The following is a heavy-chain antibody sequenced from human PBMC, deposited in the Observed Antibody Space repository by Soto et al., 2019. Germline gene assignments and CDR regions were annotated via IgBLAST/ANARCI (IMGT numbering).Heavy chain of an antibody. V-gene: IGHV1-46*01. Sequence: ASVKVSCKASGYTFTSHYMHWVRQAPGQGLEWMGIINPSGGSTSYAQKFQGRVTMTRDTSTSTVYMELSSLRSEDTAVYYCARDGYYYGSGSYYGMDVWGQGTTVTVSS. CDR2: INPSGGST. J-gene: IGHJ6*02. D-gene: IGHD3-10*01. CDR1: GYTFTSHY. CDR3: ARDGYYYGSGSYYGMDV.